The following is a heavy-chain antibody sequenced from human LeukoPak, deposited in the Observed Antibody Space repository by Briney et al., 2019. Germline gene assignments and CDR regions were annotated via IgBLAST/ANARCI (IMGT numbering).Heavy chain of an antibody. V-gene: IGHV3-43D*04. Sequence: GGSLRLSCAASGFDFDDYMMHWVRQVPGMGLEWVSLISWDGGTTNYADSVKGRFTISRDNSKNSLYFLMNDLTAEDTAFYYCARGGYGGVFDYWGQGTLVTVSS. D-gene: IGHD4-23*01. CDR2: ISWDGGTT. J-gene: IGHJ4*02. CDR1: GFDFDDYM. CDR3: ARGGYGGVFDY.